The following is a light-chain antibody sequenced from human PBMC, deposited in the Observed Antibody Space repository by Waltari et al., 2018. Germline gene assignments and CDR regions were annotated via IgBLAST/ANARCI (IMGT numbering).Light chain of an antibody. CDR3: QQYVSSPLT. CDR2: GAS. J-gene: IGKJ4*01. V-gene: IGKV3-20*01. CDR1: QSVSSTY. Sequence: EIVLTQSPGTLSLSPGERATLSCRTSQSVSSTYIAWYQQKPGQTPRLLLYGASNRATGIPDRFSGSGSGTDFTLTISRLEPEDSAVYYCQQYVSSPLTFGGGTKVEIK.